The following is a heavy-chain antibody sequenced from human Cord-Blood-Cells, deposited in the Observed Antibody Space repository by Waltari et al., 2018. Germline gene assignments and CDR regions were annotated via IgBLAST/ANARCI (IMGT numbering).Heavy chain of an antibody. CDR2: INPNSGGT. Sequence: QVQLVQSGAEVTKPGASVMVSCKASGYTFNGDYMHCVRQAPGQGLEWMGWINPNSGGTNYAQKFQGRVTMTRDTSISTAYMELSRLRSDDTAVDYCARDRGYSSGWEAFDIWGQGTMVTVSS. CDR3: ARDRGYSSGWEAFDI. CDR1: GYTFNGDY. V-gene: IGHV1-2*02. J-gene: IGHJ3*02. D-gene: IGHD6-19*01.